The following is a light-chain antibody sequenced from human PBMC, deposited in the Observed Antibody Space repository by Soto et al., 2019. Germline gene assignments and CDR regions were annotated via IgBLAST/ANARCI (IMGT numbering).Light chain of an antibody. CDR3: AAWDDSLNGLV. V-gene: IGLV1-44*01. CDR1: SSNIGSNT. J-gene: IGLJ1*01. Sequence: QLVLTRPPSASGTPGQRVTISCSGSSSNIGSNTVNWYQQLPGTAPKLLIYNNNQRPSGVPDRFSGSKSGTSASLAISGLQSEYEADYYCAAWDDSLNGLVFGTGTKVTVL. CDR2: NNN.